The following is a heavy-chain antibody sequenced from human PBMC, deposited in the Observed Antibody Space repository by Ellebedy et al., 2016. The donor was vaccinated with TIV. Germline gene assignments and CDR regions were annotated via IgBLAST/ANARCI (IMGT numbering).Heavy chain of an antibody. Sequence: MPSETLSLTSSVSGGSVTTTTYRWSWIRLPPGKGLEWLGTIYHTGHIYDNPSLGNRVTISIDTSKNQFSLTVRSVTAADTAVYYCAMHQKELFDYWGPGALISVSS. CDR1: GGSVTTTTYR. J-gene: IGHJ4*02. D-gene: IGHD1-26*01. CDR3: AMHQKELFDY. V-gene: IGHV4-39*07. CDR2: IYHTGHI.